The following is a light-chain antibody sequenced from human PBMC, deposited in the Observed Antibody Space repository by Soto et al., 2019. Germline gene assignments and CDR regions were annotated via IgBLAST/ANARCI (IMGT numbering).Light chain of an antibody. CDR2: AAS. V-gene: IGKV1-8*01. Sequence: AIRMTQSPSSFSASTGDRVTITCRASQGISSYLAWYQQKPGKAPKLLIYAASTLQSGVPSRFSGNGSGTAFPLTISCLPSEDFATYCCQQYYSYPRAFGHGTKVEIK. CDR3: QQYYSYPRA. CDR1: QGISSY. J-gene: IGKJ1*01.